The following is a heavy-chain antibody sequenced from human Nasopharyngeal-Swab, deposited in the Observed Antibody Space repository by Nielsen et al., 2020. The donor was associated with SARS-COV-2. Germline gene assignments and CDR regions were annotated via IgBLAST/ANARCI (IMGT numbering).Heavy chain of an antibody. CDR1: GYTFTSYD. D-gene: IGHD2-2*01. CDR3: ASACSSTSCSYYYYGMDV. J-gene: IGHJ6*02. Sequence: ASVKVSCKASGYTFTSYDINWVRQATGQGLGWMGWMNPNSGNTGYAQKFQGRVTITRNTSISTAYMELSSLRSEDTAVYYCASACSSTSCSYYYYGMDVWGQGTTVTVSS. V-gene: IGHV1-8*01. CDR2: MNPNSGNT.